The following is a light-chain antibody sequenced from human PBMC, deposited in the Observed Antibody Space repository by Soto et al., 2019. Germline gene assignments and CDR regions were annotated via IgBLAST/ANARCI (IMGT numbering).Light chain of an antibody. CDR3: AAWDDSLNGPR. V-gene: IGLV1-44*01. CDR1: SSNIGSHT. Sequence: QSVLTQPPSASGTPAQRITISCSGSSSNIGSHTVNWYQQLPGATPKVLIYNRNERPSGVPDRFSGSKSGSSASLAISSLQPEDEAHYYCAAWDDSLNGPRFGGGTQLTVL. CDR2: NRN. J-gene: IGLJ2*01.